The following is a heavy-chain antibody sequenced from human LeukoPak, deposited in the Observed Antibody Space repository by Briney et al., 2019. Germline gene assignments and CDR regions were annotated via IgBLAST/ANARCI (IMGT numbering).Heavy chain of an antibody. V-gene: IGHV3-11*01. CDR3: ARDCSGGTCDYHGMDV. J-gene: IGHJ6*02. D-gene: IGHD2-15*01. CDR1: GVTFSDYY. CDR2: ISTGGGAT. Sequence: GGSLRLSCAASGVTFSDYYMSWIRQAPGKGLEWVSFISTGGGATHYADSVKGRFTISRDNAKNSLYLQMNSLRADDTAVYYCARDCSGGTCDYHGMDVWGQGATVTVSS.